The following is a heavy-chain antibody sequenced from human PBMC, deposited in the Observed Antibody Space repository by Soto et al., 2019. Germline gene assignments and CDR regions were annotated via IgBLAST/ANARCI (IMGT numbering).Heavy chain of an antibody. D-gene: IGHD6-6*01. CDR1: GFTLSGYA. CDR2: ISSNGVGT. J-gene: IGHJ6*03. CDR3: ARRARPDFYYMDV. V-gene: IGHV3-64*01. Sequence: EVQLAESGGGLAQPGGSRRLSCAASGFTLSGYAMDGFRKAQGRGLEYVSGISSNGVGTYYANSVQGRFTISRDNSKNTVYLQMGSLRPEDMAVYYCARRARPDFYYMDVWGKGTTVTVSS.